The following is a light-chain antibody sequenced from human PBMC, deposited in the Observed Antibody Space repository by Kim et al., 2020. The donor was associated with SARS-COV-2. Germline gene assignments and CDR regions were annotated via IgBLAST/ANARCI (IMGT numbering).Light chain of an antibody. Sequence: GQSITISCTGTSSDVGGHNYVSWYQQHPGKAPKLMIYDVNNRPSGVSNRFSASKSDNTASLTISGLQAEDEADYYCSSYTSSSTYVFGTGTKVTVL. J-gene: IGLJ1*01. CDR3: SSYTSSSTYV. CDR2: DVN. CDR1: SSDVGGHNY. V-gene: IGLV2-14*03.